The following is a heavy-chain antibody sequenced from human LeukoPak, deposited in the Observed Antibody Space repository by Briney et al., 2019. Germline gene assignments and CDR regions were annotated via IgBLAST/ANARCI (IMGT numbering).Heavy chain of an antibody. CDR1: GGSISSYY. CDR3: AREQITMVRGVIIRPVAFDI. Sequence: SETLSPTCTVSGGSISSYYWSWIQQPAGKGLEWIGRIYTSGSTNYNPSLKSRVTMSVDTSKNQFSLKLSSVTAADTAVYYCAREQITMVRGVIIRPVAFDIWGQGTMVTVSS. CDR2: IYTSGST. V-gene: IGHV4-4*07. J-gene: IGHJ3*02. D-gene: IGHD3-10*01.